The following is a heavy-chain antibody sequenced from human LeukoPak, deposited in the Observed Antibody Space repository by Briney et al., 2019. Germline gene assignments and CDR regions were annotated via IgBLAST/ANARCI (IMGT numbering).Heavy chain of an antibody. J-gene: IGHJ5*02. CDR1: GGSISSYY. Sequence: PSETLSLTCTVSGGSISSYYWSWIRQPPGKGLEWIGYIYYSGSTNYNPSLKSRVTISVDTSKNQFSLKLSSVTAADTAVYHCARELFGYYYDSSGYQNWFDPWGQGTLVTVSS. CDR2: IYYSGST. D-gene: IGHD3-22*01. CDR3: ARELFGYYYDSSGYQNWFDP. V-gene: IGHV4-59*01.